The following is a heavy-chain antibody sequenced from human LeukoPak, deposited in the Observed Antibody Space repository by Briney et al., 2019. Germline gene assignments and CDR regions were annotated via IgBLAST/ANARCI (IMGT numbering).Heavy chain of an antibody. CDR3: AKDSGSGYDPLDY. CDR2: IIPIFGTA. CDR1: GGTFSSYA. D-gene: IGHD5-12*01. Sequence: SVKVSCKASGGTFSSYAISWVRQAPGQGLEWMGGIIPIFGTANYAQKFQGRVTITADESTSTAYMELSSLRSEDTAVYYCAKDSGSGYDPLDYWGQGTLVTVSS. J-gene: IGHJ4*02. V-gene: IGHV1-69*13.